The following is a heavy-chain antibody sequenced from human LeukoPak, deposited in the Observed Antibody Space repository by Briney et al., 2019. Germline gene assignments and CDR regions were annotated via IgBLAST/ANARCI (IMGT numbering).Heavy chain of an antibody. CDR3: TRTRAKPDSVVVPAAFNWFDP. V-gene: IGHV4-34*12. CDR1: ARSFTGNY. J-gene: IGHJ5*02. D-gene: IGHD2-2*01. CDR2: IIHRGST. Sequence: PGTPSLTCALDARSFTGNYWSWVRHPPGRGGEWRGEIIHRGSTNYNPCLKCRVTVSVATPKNQFTWNRSSMAAGATAGYYCTRTRAKPDSVVVPAAFNWFDPWGQGTLVTVSS.